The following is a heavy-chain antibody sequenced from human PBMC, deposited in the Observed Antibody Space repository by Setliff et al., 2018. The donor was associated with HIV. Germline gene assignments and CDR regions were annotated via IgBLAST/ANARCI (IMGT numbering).Heavy chain of an antibody. J-gene: IGHJ4*02. Sequence: PGGSLRLSCAASGFIVSSFWMNWVRQAPGKGLEWLANINEDGSERNCVDSVKGRFTISKDNAKNSLYLQMNSLRAEDTAVYYCTKGHYTTSGWGPGTLVTVSS. D-gene: IGHD3-10*01. V-gene: IGHV3-7*01. CDR2: INEDGSER. CDR3: TKGHYTTSG. CDR1: GFIVSSFW.